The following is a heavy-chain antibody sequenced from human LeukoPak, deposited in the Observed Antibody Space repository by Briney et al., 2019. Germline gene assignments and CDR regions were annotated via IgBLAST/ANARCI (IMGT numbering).Heavy chain of an antibody. CDR2: IYYSGST. V-gene: IGHV4-39*01. CDR1: GGSISSYY. Sequence: SETLSLTCTVSGGSISSYYWGWIRQPPGKGLEWIGSIYYSGSTYYNPSLKSRVTISVDTSKNQFSLKLSSVTAADTAVYFCARLSSGWDLDYWGQGTLVTVSS. D-gene: IGHD6-19*01. CDR3: ARLSSGWDLDY. J-gene: IGHJ4*02.